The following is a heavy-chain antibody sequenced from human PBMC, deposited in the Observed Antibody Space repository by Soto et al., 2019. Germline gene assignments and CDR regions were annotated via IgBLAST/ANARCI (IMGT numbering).Heavy chain of an antibody. CDR1: GFTFSSYA. D-gene: IGHD3-10*01. V-gene: IGHV3-23*01. J-gene: IGHJ4*02. CDR3: AFNSGSGSYYVDY. Sequence: EVQLLESGGGLVQPGGSLRLSCAASGFTFSSYAMWWVRQAPGKGLECVSAISGGGETTYYADSVKGRFTISRDNSKNPLYLQMNSLRAEDTAVYYCAFNSGSGSYYVDYWGQGTLVTVSS. CDR2: ISGGGETT.